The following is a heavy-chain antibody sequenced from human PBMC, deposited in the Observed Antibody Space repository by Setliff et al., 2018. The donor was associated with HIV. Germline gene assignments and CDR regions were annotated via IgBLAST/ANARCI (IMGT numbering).Heavy chain of an antibody. Sequence: NPSETLSLTCNVSGGSISKHYYWGWIRQPPDKGLEWIGSFHYSGSTSYNPSLRSRVTLSVDTSQNHFSLKLSSVTAADTAVYYCAREVDYYDSSRYLLLYYFDSWGQGTLVTVSS. J-gene: IGHJ4*02. CDR1: GGSISKHYY. D-gene: IGHD3-22*01. CDR3: AREVDYYDSSRYLLLYYFDS. V-gene: IGHV4-39*02. CDR2: FHYSGST.